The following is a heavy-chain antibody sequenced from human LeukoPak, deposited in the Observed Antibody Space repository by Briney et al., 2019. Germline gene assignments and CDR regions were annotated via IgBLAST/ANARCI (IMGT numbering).Heavy chain of an antibody. CDR1: GYTFTNYY. D-gene: IGHD4-23*01. CDR2: INLSGGST. CDR3: ARRAGGYSHPYDY. V-gene: IGHV1-46*01. Sequence: ASVKVSCKASGYTFTNYYMHWVRQAPGQGLEWMGIINLSGGSTSYAQKFQGRVTMTRDMSTNTVYMDLNSLRAEDTAVYYCARRAGGYSHPYDYWGQGILVTVSS. J-gene: IGHJ4*02.